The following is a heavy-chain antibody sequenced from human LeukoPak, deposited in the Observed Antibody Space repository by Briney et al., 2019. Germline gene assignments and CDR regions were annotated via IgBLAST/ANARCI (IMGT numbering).Heavy chain of an antibody. CDR3: AREEVTLLEYWFDP. Sequence: GGSLRLSCAASGFTFSDYYMSWIRQAPGKGLEWVSYISSSGSTIYYADSVKGRFTISRDNAKNSLYLQMNSLRAEDTAVYYCAREEVTLLEYWFDPWGQGTLVTVSS. D-gene: IGHD4-11*01. J-gene: IGHJ5*02. V-gene: IGHV3-11*01. CDR2: ISSSGSTI. CDR1: GFTFSDYY.